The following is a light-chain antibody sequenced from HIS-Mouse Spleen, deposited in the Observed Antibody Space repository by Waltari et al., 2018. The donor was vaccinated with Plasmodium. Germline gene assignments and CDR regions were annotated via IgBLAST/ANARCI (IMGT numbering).Light chain of an antibody. V-gene: IGKV2-30*01. CDR2: KVS. Sequence: DAVMTQSPLSLHVTPGPPASIPCRSSQSLVYSDGNTYLNWFQQRPGQSPKRLIYKVSNRDSGVPDRFSGSGSGTDFTLKISRVEAEDVGVYYCMQGTHWRRYTFGQGTKLEIK. CDR3: MQGTHWRRYT. CDR1: QSLVYSDGNTY. J-gene: IGKJ2*01.